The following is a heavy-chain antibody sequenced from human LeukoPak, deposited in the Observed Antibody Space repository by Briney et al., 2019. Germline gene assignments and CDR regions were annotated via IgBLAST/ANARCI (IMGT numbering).Heavy chain of an antibody. V-gene: IGHV3-66*01. D-gene: IGHD3-22*01. Sequence: GGSLRLSCAASGFTVSSTYMTWVRQAPGKVLEWVSLIYSGGSTIYEDSVKGRFTISRDNSKNTVYLQMNSLRAEDTAVYYCARDRSGDSTAYYTDYWGQGTLVTVSS. J-gene: IGHJ4*02. CDR1: GFTVSSTY. CDR2: IYSGGST. CDR3: ARDRSGDSTAYYTDY.